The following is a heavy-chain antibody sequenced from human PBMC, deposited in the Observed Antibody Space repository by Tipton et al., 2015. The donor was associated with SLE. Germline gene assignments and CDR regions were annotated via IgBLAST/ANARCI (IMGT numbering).Heavy chain of an antibody. V-gene: IGHV5-51*03. CDR2: IYPGDSDT. CDR1: GYSFTSYW. D-gene: IGHD2-15*01. Sequence: VQLVQSGAEVKKPGESLKISCKGSGYSFTSYWIGWVRQMPGKGLEWMGIIYPGDSDTRYSPSFQGQVTISADKSISTAYLQWSSLKASDTAMYYCARLDCSGGSCYGRPNYYMDVWGKGTTVTVSS. CDR3: ARLDCSGGSCYGRPNYYMDV. J-gene: IGHJ6*03.